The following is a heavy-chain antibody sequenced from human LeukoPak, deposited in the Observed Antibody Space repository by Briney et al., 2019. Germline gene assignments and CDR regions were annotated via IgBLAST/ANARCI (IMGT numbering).Heavy chain of an antibody. CDR2: IYYSGST. D-gene: IGHD5-12*01. CDR3: ARHARPPSVAFDY. Sequence: SETLSLTCTVSGGSISSYYWSWIRQPPGKGLEWIGYIYYSGSTNYNPSLKSRVTISVDTSKNQFSLKLSSVTAADTAVYYCARHARPPSVAFDYWGQGTLVTVSS. CDR1: GGSISSYY. V-gene: IGHV4-59*08. J-gene: IGHJ4*02.